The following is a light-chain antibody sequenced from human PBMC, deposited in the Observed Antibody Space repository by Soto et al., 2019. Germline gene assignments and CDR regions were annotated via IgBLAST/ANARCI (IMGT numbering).Light chain of an antibody. Sequence: DIQMTQSPSSLSASVGDRVTITCRASQSISSYLNWYQHKPGKAPKLLIYAASILQSGVPSRFSGSESGTDFTLTISSLQPEDFATYYCQQSYSNSVTFGGGTKVEIK. V-gene: IGKV1-39*01. J-gene: IGKJ4*01. CDR1: QSISSY. CDR3: QQSYSNSVT. CDR2: AAS.